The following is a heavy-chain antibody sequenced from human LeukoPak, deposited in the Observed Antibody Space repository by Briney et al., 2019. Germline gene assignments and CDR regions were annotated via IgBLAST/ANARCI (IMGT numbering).Heavy chain of an antibody. Sequence: GGSLRLSCAASGFTFSSYSMNWVRQAPRKGLEWVSSISSSSSYIYYADSVKGRFTISRDNAKNSLYLQMNSLRAEDTAVYYCARFAGRYGYYFDYWGQGTLVTVSS. CDR2: ISSSSSYI. V-gene: IGHV3-21*01. CDR1: GFTFSSYS. CDR3: ARFAGRYGYYFDY. D-gene: IGHD6-19*01. J-gene: IGHJ4*02.